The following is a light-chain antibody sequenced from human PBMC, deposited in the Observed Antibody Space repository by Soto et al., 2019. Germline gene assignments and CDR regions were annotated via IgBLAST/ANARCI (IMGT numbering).Light chain of an antibody. CDR1: SSDVGSYDL. Sequence: QSVLTQPASVSGSPGQSITISCTGTSSDVGSYDLVSWYQQHPGKAPKLMIYEVTKRPSGVSNRFSGSKSGNTASLTISGPQAEDEADYYCCSYAGSSSYAFGTGTKVTAL. CDR3: CSYAGSSSYA. CDR2: EVT. J-gene: IGLJ1*01. V-gene: IGLV2-23*02.